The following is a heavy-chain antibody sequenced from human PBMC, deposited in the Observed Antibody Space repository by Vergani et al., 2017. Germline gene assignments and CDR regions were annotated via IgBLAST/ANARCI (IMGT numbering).Heavy chain of an antibody. J-gene: IGHJ6*02. Sequence: QVQLVESGGGVVQPARSLTLSCAPSLFTFSSSALHSLRPPPSKWLDWVPVISYDGSNKYYADSVKVRFTISRNNSKNTLYLQMNSLRAEDTAVYYCAKDVPAAMLDYYYGMDVWGQGTTVTVSS. D-gene: IGHD2-2*01. CDR2: ISYDGSNK. V-gene: IGHV3-30*18. CDR1: LFTFSSSA. CDR3: AKDVPAAMLDYYYGMDV.